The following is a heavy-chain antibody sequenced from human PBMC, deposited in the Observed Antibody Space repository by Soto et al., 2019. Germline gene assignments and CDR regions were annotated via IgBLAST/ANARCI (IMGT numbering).Heavy chain of an antibody. J-gene: IGHJ5*02. Sequence: QVQPQQWGTGLLKPSETLSLTCAVYGGSFSTYYWNWIRQPPGKGLEWIGEINHSGNTQYNPSVKSRVAMSVDTSKNQFSLKLTSVTAADTAVYYCFGWLGSNWLDPWGQGTLVTVSS. CDR1: GGSFSTYY. CDR2: INHSGNT. CDR3: FGWLGSNWLDP. D-gene: IGHD3-22*01. V-gene: IGHV4-34*01.